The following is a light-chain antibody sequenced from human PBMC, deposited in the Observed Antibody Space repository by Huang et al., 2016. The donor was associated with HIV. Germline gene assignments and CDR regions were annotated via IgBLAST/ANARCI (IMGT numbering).Light chain of an antibody. J-gene: IGKJ1*01. CDR1: QSVGSY. Sequence: VLTQSPATLSLSPGERATLSCRAGQSVGSYLAWYQQTPGQAPRLLVSDVSHRATGIPARFGGSGSGTDFTLTISSLEPEDFAVYYCHQHSSWPGTFGQGTRVEIK. CDR2: DVS. V-gene: IGKV3-11*01. CDR3: HQHSSWPGT.